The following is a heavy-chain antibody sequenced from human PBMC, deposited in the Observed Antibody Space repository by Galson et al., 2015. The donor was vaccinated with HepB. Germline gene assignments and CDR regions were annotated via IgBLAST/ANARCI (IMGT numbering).Heavy chain of an antibody. V-gene: IGHV3-33*01. D-gene: IGHD2-2*01. CDR1: GFTFTNYG. Sequence: SLRLSCAASGFTFTNYGMHWVRQAPGTGLEWVAVIWNDGNNKYYADYVKGRFTISRDNSKNTLYLQMNSLSAEDTAVYYCARGRYCSTSKCYAGKEWFDPWGQGTLVTVSS. CDR3: ARGRYCSTSKCYAGKEWFDP. CDR2: IWNDGNNK. J-gene: IGHJ5*02.